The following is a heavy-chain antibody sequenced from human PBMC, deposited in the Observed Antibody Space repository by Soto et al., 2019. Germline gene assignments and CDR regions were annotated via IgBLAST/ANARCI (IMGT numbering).Heavy chain of an antibody. V-gene: IGHV4-34*01. J-gene: IGHJ5*02. CDR2: INHSGST. CDR3: ARDFYSSVWKNWFDP. CDR1: GGSFSGYY. D-gene: IGHD6-19*01. Sequence: QVQLQQWGAGLLKPSETLSLTCAVYGGSFSGYYWSWIRQPPGKGLEWIGEINHSGSTNYNPSLKSRVTISVDTSKNQFSLKLSSVTAADTAVYYCARDFYSSVWKNWFDPWGQGTLVTVSS.